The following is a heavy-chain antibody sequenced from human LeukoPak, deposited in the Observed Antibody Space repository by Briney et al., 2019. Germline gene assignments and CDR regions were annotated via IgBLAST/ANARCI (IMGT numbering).Heavy chain of an antibody. D-gene: IGHD2-15*01. J-gene: IGHJ5*02. CDR1: GGSFSGYY. V-gene: IGHV4-34*01. CDR2: INHSGST. CDR3: ARGGIVVVVAARRFDP. Sequence: SETLSLTCAVYGGSFSGYYWSWIRQPPGKGLEWIGEINHSGSTSYNPSLKSRVTISVDTSKNQFSLKLSSVTAADTAVYYCARGGIVVVVAARRFDPWGQGTLVTVSS.